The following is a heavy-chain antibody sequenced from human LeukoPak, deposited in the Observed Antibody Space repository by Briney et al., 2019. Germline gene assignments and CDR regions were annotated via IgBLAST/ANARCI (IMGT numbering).Heavy chain of an antibody. J-gene: IGHJ4*02. CDR3: AKTIDYGGDSDY. V-gene: IGHV3-30*18. CDR2: ISYDGSSQ. Sequence: GGSLRLSCAASGFTFDDYAMHWVRQAPGKGLEWVAVISYDGSSQSYADSVKGRFTISRDNSKNTLFLQMNSLRSEDTAVYYCAKTIDYGGDSDYWGQGTLVTVSS. D-gene: IGHD4-23*01. CDR1: GFTFDDYA.